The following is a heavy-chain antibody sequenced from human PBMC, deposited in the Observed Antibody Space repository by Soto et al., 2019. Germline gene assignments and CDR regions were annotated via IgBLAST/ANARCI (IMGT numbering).Heavy chain of an antibody. CDR1: GFSLSNARMG. J-gene: IGHJ4*02. CDR2: IFSNDEK. Sequence: SGPTLVNPTETLTLTCTVSGFSLSNARMGVSWIRQPPGKALEWLAHIFSNDEKSYSTSLKSRLTISKDTSKSQVVLTMTNMDRVDTATYYCARIDGGDYYDSSGYVDYWGQGALVTVSS. CDR3: ARIDGGDYYDSSGYVDY. D-gene: IGHD3-22*01. V-gene: IGHV2-26*01.